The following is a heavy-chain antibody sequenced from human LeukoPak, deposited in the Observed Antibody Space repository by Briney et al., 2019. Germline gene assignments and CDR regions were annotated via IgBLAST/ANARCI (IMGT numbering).Heavy chain of an antibody. J-gene: IGHJ4*02. CDR3: ARFVAAAAVPYYFDY. CDR1: GYSVSSAHY. CDR2: IYYSGST. V-gene: IGHV4-38-2*01. D-gene: IGHD6-13*01. Sequence: SETLSLTCAVSGYSVSSAHYWGWIRQPPGKGLEWIGSIYYSGSTYYNPSLKSRVTISVDTSKNQFSLKLSSVTAADTAVYYCARFVAAAAVPYYFDYWGQGTLVTVSS.